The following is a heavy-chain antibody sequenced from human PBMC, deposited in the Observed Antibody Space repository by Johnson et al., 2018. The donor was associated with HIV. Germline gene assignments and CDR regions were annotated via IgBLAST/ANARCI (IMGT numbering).Heavy chain of an antibody. CDR3: ARGLIDYGAFDI. CDR1: GFTFNNYG. CDR2: TSFDGNNN. D-gene: IGHD4-17*01. V-gene: IGHV3-30*03. J-gene: IGHJ3*02. Sequence: QVQLVESGGNVVQPGRSLRLSCAASGFTFNNYGIHWVRQAPGKGLEWVAVTSFDGNNNHYADSVQGRFAISRDNSKNTLYLQMNSLRAEDTAVYYCARGLIDYGAFDIWGQGTMVTVSS.